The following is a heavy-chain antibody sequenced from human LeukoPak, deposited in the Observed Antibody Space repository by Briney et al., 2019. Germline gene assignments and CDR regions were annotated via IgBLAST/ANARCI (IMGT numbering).Heavy chain of an antibody. J-gene: IGHJ4*02. CDR3: ARDRSRMRFGYCGGDCSLDY. Sequence: PGGSLRLSCAASGFTVGSNYMSWVRQAPGKGLEWVSIIYRGGSTNYADSVKGRFTISRDTSKNTLYLQMNSLRAEDTAVYYCARDRSRMRFGYCGGDCSLDYWGQGTLVTVSS. CDR1: GFTVGSNY. CDR2: IYRGGST. V-gene: IGHV3-66*01. D-gene: IGHD2-21*02.